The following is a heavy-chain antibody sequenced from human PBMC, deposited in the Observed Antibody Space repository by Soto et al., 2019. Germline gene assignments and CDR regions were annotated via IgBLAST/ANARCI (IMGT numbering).Heavy chain of an antibody. CDR2: FDPEDGET. CDR3: AAYYYGSGSYYKALDY. D-gene: IGHD3-10*01. CDR1: GYTLTELS. Sequence: ASMKVSCKVSGYTLTELSMHWVRQAPGKGLEWMGGFDPEDGETIYAQKFQGRVTMTEDTSTDTAYMELSSLRSEDTAVYYCAAYYYGSGSYYKALDYWGQGTLVTVSS. J-gene: IGHJ4*02. V-gene: IGHV1-24*01.